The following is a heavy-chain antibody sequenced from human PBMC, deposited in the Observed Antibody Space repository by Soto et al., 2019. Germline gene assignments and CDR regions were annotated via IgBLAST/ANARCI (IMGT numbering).Heavy chain of an antibody. CDR3: ARRYGYYFDY. V-gene: IGHV4-59*08. Sequence: PSETLSLTCTVSGGSISSYHWSWIRQPPGKGLEWIGYIYYSGSTNYNPSLKSRVTISVDTSKNQLSLKLSSVTAADTAVYYCARRYGYYFDYWGQGTLVTVSS. D-gene: IGHD4-17*01. CDR1: GGSISSYH. J-gene: IGHJ4*02. CDR2: IYYSGST.